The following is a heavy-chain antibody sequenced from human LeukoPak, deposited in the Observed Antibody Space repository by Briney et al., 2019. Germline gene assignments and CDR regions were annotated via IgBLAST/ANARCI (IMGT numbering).Heavy chain of an antibody. J-gene: IGHJ4*02. D-gene: IGHD6-19*01. V-gene: IGHV4-34*01. CDR1: GGSFSGYH. CDR2: INRSGST. CDR3: TPYTTGNFGFDY. Sequence: SETLSLTCAVYGGSFSGYHWSWIRQPPGKGLEWIGEINRSGSTKYNSSLKSRVTISLDTSKNQFSLKLSSVASADTAVYYCTPYTTGNFGFDYWGQGTLVTVSS.